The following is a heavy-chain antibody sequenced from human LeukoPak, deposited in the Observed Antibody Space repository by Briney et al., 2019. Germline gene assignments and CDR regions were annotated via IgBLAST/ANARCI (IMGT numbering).Heavy chain of an antibody. CDR3: ARAHSSSWYGNWFDP. CDR2: INHSGST. J-gene: IGHJ5*02. Sequence: SETLSLTCAVYGGSFSGYYWSWIRQPPGKGLEWIGEINHSGSTNYNPSLKSRVTISVDTSKNQFSLKLSSVTAADTAVYYCARAHSSSWYGNWFDPWGQGTLVTVSS. CDR1: GGSFSGYY. V-gene: IGHV4-34*01. D-gene: IGHD6-13*01.